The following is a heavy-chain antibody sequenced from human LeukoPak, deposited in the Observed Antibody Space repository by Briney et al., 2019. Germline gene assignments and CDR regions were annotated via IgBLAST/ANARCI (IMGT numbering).Heavy chain of an antibody. CDR3: ASGHGDILTGYYSDY. CDR2: ISSSSSYI. J-gene: IGHJ4*02. D-gene: IGHD3-9*01. Sequence: PGGSLRLSCAASGFTFSSYSMNWVRQAPGKGLEWVSSISSSSSYIYYADSVEGRFTISRDNAKNSLYLQMNSLRAEDTAVYYCASGHGDILTGYYSDYWGQGTLVTVSS. V-gene: IGHV3-21*01. CDR1: GFTFSSYS.